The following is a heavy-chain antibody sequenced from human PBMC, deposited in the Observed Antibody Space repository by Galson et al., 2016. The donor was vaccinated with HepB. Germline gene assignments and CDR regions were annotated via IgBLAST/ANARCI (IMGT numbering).Heavy chain of an antibody. D-gene: IGHD3-10*01. J-gene: IGHJ4*02. CDR3: ARGAGFRQLYDY. V-gene: IGHV3-53*01. CDR1: GGSISSSSDY. CDR2: IFGGGTT. Sequence: ETLSLTCTVSGGSISSSSDYWGWICQPPGKGLEWVSVIFGGGTTYYADSVKGRFTISRDDSKNTLYLQMDRLSANDTAVYYCARGAGFRQLYDYWGQGTLVTVSS.